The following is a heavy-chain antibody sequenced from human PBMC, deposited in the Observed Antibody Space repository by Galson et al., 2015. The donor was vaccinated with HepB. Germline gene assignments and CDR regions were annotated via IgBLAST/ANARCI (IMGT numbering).Heavy chain of an antibody. CDR1: GFTFSSYA. V-gene: IGHV3-23*01. D-gene: IGHD2-2*01. CDR3: AKGARKYQLSISWFDP. J-gene: IGHJ5*02. CDR2: ISGSGGST. Sequence: SLRLSCAASGFTFSSYAMSWVRQAPGKGLEWVSAISGSGGSTYYADSVKGRFTISRDNSKNTLYLQMNSLRAEDTAVYYCAKGARKYQLSISWFDPWGQGTLVTVSS.